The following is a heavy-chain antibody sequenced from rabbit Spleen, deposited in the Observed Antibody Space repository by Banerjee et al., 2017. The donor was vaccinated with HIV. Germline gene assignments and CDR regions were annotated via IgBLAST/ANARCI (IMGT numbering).Heavy chain of an antibody. V-gene: IGHV1S45*01. D-gene: IGHD8-1*01. CDR3: ARDTGTSFSSYGMDL. CDR2: IYAGSSGNT. Sequence: QEQLEESGGDLVKPEGSLTLTCTASGFSFSSSYYMCWVRQAPGKGLEWIACIYAGSSGNTYYASWAKGRFTISKTSSTTVTLQMTSLTGADTATYFCARDTGTSFSSYGMDLWGPGTLVTVS. J-gene: IGHJ6*01. CDR1: GFSFSSSYY.